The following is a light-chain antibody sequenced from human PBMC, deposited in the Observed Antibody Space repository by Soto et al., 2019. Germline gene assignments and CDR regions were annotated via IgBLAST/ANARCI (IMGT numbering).Light chain of an antibody. CDR3: QVWDSTRDVVV. J-gene: IGLJ2*01. CDR1: DIGDRS. V-gene: IGLV3-21*04. CDR2: FDD. Sequence: SYELTQPPSVSVAPGQTASISCGGSDIGDRSVHWYQQKPGQAPLLVLYFDDDRPSGIPERFSGSNSQNTATLTISRVEAGDEADYFCQVWDSTRDVVVFGGGTKLTVL.